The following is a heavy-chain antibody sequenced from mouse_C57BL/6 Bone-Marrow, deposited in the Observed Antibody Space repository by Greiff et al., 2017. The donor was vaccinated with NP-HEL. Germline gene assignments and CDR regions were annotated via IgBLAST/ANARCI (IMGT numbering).Heavy chain of an antibody. CDR3: ARRLIYYGSWFAY. CDR2: ISPRSGNT. J-gene: IGHJ3*01. D-gene: IGHD2-2*01. V-gene: IGHV1-81*01. Sequence: VQLQQSGAELARPGASVKLSCKASGYTFTSYGISWVKQRTGQGLEWIGEISPRSGNTYYNEKFKGKATLTADKSSSTAYMELRSLTSEDSAVYFCARRLIYYGSWFAYWGQGTLVTVSA. CDR1: GYTFTSYG.